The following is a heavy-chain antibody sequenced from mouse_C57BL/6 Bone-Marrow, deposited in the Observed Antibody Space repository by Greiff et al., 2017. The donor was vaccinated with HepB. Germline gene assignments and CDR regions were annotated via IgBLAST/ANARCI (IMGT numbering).Heavy chain of an antibody. CDR3: AREGWWLLDYFDY. CDR1: GYTFTSYG. D-gene: IGHD2-3*01. CDR2: IYPRSGNT. Sequence: QVQLQQSGAELARPGASVKLSCKASGYTFTSYGISWVKQRTGQGLEWIGEIYPRSGNTYYNEKFKGKATLTADKSSSTAYRELRSLTSEDSAVYFCAREGWWLLDYFDYWGQGTTLTVSS. J-gene: IGHJ2*01. V-gene: IGHV1-81*01.